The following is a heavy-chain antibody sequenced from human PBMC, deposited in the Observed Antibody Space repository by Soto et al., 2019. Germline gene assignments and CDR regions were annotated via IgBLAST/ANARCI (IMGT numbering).Heavy chain of an antibody. Sequence: SETLSLTCTVSGGSISNSSYYWGRIRQPPGKRLEWNGSIYYSGSTYYNPSLKSRVTISVDTSKNQFSLKLSSVTAADTAVYFCASGIAAAGPYYYYYYGMDVWGQGTTVTV. CDR1: GGSISNSSYY. CDR2: IYYSGST. D-gene: IGHD6-13*01. V-gene: IGHV4-39*01. CDR3: ASGIAAAGPYYYYYYGMDV. J-gene: IGHJ6*02.